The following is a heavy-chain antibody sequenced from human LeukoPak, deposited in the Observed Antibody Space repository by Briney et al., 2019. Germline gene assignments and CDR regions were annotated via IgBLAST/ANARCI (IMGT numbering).Heavy chain of an antibody. J-gene: IGHJ6*02. CDR1: GGSISSYY. CDR3: ARLSIHSYGSYYFYYGLDV. CDR2: IYYSGST. D-gene: IGHD5-18*01. Sequence: SETLSLTCTVSGGSISSYYWSWIRQPPGKGLEWIGYIYYSGSTNYNPSLKSRVTISVDTSKNQFSLKLSSVTAADTAVYYCARLSIHSYGSYYFYYGLDVWGQGTTVTVSS. V-gene: IGHV4-59*08.